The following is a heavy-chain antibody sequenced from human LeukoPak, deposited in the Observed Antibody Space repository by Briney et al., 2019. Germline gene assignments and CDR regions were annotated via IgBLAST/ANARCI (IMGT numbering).Heavy chain of an antibody. Sequence: ETLSLTCTVSGGSISSSSYYWGWVRQAPGKGLEWVSAISGSGGSTYYADSVKGRFTISRDNSKNTLYLQMNSLRAEDTAVYYCAKDRAAAGISWYFDLWGRGTLVTVSS. CDR1: GGSISSSSYY. CDR2: ISGSGGST. J-gene: IGHJ2*01. D-gene: IGHD6-13*01. V-gene: IGHV3-23*01. CDR3: AKDRAAAGISWYFDL.